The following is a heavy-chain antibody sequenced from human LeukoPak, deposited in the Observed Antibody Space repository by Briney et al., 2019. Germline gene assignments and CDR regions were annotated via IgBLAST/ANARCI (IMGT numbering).Heavy chain of an antibody. CDR3: ARNAVPGYFDY. CDR2: INHSGST. Sequence: KTSETLSLTCTVSGGSISSYYWSWIRQPPGKGLEWIGEINHSGSTYYNPSPKSRVTISVDTSKNQFSLKLSSVTAADTAVYYCARNAVPGYFDYWGQGTLLTVSS. D-gene: IGHD3-10*01. CDR1: GGSISSYY. V-gene: IGHV4-34*01. J-gene: IGHJ4*02.